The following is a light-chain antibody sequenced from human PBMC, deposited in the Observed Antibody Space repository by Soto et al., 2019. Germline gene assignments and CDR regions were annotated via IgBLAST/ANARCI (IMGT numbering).Light chain of an antibody. CDR3: MLYVGSGIWV. CDR2: NTN. Sequence: QTVVTQEASFSVSPGRTVTHTCGLNSGSVSTNYYPSWYQQTPGQIPRTLIYNTNTRSSGVPDRFSGSILGNKAALTITGAQADDESDYYCMLYVGSGIWVFGGGTKLTVL. CDR1: SGSVSTNYY. J-gene: IGLJ3*02. V-gene: IGLV8-61*01.